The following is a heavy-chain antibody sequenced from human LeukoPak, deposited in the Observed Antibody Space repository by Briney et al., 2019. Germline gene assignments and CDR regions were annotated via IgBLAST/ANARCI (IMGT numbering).Heavy chain of an antibody. CDR3: AKDAVEVYDILTGKDYYYYYGMDV. CDR1: GFTFSSYA. V-gene: IGHV3-23*01. CDR2: ISGSGGST. D-gene: IGHD3-9*01. J-gene: IGHJ6*04. Sequence: GGSLRLSCAASGFTFSSYAMSWVRQAPGKGLEWVSAISGSGGSTYYADSVKGRFTISGDNSKNTLYLQMNSLRAEDTAVYYCAKDAVEVYDILTGKDYYYYYGMDVWGKGTTVTVSS.